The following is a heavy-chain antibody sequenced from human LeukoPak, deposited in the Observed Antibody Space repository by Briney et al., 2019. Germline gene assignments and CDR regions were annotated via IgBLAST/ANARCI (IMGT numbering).Heavy chain of an antibody. Sequence: SETLSLTCIVSGGSISSYYWSWIRQPPGKGLEWIGYIYYSGSTKYNPSLNSRVTISVDTSKNQFSLKLSSVTAADTAVYYCARSYSSGSYYFDYWGQGTLVTVSS. J-gene: IGHJ4*02. CDR2: IYYSGST. CDR3: ARSYSSGSYYFDY. CDR1: GGSISSYY. D-gene: IGHD6-19*01. V-gene: IGHV4-59*01.